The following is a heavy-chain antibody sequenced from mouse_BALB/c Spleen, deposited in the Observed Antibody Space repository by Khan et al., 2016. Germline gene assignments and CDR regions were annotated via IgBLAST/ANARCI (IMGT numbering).Heavy chain of an antibody. CDR2: ISSGGGNT. D-gene: IGHD2-13*01. Sequence: EVELVESGGGLVKPGGSLKLSCAASGFTFSSYTMPWVRQTPEKRLEWVATISSGGGNTYYPDSVKGRFTISRDNAKNNLYLQMSSLRSEDEDLYYYAGSYYGDAPFAYWGQGTMLTVSA. CDR1: GFTFSSYT. V-gene: IGHV5-9*03. CDR3: AGSYYGDAPFAY. J-gene: IGHJ3*01.